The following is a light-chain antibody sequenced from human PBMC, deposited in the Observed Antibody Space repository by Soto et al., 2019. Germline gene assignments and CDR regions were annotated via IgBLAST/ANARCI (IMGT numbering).Light chain of an antibody. Sequence: QAVVTQEPSLTVSPGGTVTLTCGSSTGAVTSGHYPYWCQQKPGQAPRTLIYDTSNKHSWTPARFSGSLLGGKAALTLSGAQPEDEADYYCSSYTSSSTSGVVFGGGTKLTVL. CDR1: TGAVTSGHY. V-gene: IGLV7-46*01. CDR3: SSYTSSSTSGVV. J-gene: IGLJ2*01. CDR2: DTS.